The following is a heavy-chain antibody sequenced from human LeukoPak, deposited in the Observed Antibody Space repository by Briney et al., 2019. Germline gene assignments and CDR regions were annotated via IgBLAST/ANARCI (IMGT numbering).Heavy chain of an antibody. Sequence: SETLSLTCAVYGGSFSGYYWSWIRQPPGKGLEWIGEINHSGSTNYNPSLKSRVTISVDTSKNQFSLKLSSVTAADTAVYYCARVIGNTIFGVVIKTSKYYFDYWGQGTLVTVSS. CDR3: ARVIGNTIFGVVIKTSKYYFDY. CDR2: INHSGST. CDR1: GGSFSGYY. D-gene: IGHD3-3*01. V-gene: IGHV4-34*01. J-gene: IGHJ4*02.